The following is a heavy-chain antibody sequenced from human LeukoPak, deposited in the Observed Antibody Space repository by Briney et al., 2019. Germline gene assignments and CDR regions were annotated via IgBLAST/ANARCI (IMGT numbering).Heavy chain of an antibody. Sequence: GGPLRLSCAASGFTFSSNSMNWVRQAPGKGLEWVSYISSSSSTIYYADSVKGRFTISRDNAKNSLYLQMNSLRAEDTAVYYCARETKQLWSYYYYYYGMDVWGQGTTVTVSS. V-gene: IGHV3-48*01. CDR2: ISSSSSTI. D-gene: IGHD5-18*01. CDR3: ARETKQLWSYYYYYYGMDV. CDR1: GFTFSSNS. J-gene: IGHJ6*02.